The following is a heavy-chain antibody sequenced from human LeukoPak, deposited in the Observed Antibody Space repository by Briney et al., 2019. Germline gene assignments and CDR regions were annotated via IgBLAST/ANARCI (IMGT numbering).Heavy chain of an antibody. V-gene: IGHV4-30-2*01. J-gene: IGHJ4*02. D-gene: IGHD6-13*01. Sequence: SQTLSLTCAVSGGSISSGGYSWNWIRQPPGKGLEWIGEINHSGSTNYNPSLKSRVTISVDTSKNQFSLKLSSVTAADTAVYYCASAPKYSSSWYKRGFEDYWGQGTLVTVSS. CDR3: ASAPKYSSSWYKRGFEDY. CDR2: INHSGST. CDR1: GGSISSGGYS.